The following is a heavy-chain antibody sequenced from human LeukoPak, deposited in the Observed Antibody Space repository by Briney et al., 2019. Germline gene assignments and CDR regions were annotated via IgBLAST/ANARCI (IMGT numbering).Heavy chain of an antibody. V-gene: IGHV1-46*01. D-gene: IGHD1-1*01. J-gene: IGHJ3*02. Sequence: VASVKVSCKASGYTFTSYYMHWVRQAPGQGLEWMGIINPSGGSTSYAQKFQGRVTMTRDTSTSTVYMELSSLRSEDTAVYYCATEARHNWNDYPILIGAFDIWGQGTMVTVSS. CDR1: GYTFTSYY. CDR3: ATEARHNWNDYPILIGAFDI. CDR2: INPSGGST.